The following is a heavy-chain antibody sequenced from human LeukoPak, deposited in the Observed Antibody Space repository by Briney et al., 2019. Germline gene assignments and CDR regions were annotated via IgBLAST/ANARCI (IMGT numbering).Heavy chain of an antibody. J-gene: IGHJ3*02. CDR3: ASFPAIRARALDI. V-gene: IGHV4-34*01. CDR1: GGSFSGYY. CDR2: INHSGST. Sequence: SETLSLTCAVYGGSFSGYYWSWIRQPPGKGLEWIGEINHSGSTNYNPSLKSRVTISVDTSKNQFSLKLSSVTAADTAVYYCASFPAIRARALDIWGQGTMVTVSS.